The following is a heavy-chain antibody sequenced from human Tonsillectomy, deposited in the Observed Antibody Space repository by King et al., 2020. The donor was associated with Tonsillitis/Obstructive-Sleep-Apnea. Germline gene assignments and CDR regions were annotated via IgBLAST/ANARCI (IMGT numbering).Heavy chain of an antibody. CDR3: TTGWVVQGVHDAFDI. V-gene: IGHV3-15*01. CDR1: GFTFSNAW. CDR2: IKSKTDGGTT. D-gene: IGHD3-10*01. J-gene: IGHJ3*02. Sequence: VQLVESGGGLVKPGGSLRLSCAASGFTFSNAWMSWVRQAPGKGLECVGRIKSKTDGGTTDYAAPVKGRFTISRDDSKNTLYLQMNSLKTEDTAVYYCTTGWVVQGVHDAFDIWGQGTMVTVSS.